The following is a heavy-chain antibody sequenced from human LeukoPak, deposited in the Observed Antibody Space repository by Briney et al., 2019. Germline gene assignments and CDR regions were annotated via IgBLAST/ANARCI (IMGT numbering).Heavy chain of an antibody. D-gene: IGHD3-10*01. CDR3: ARETGLLWFGELYY. V-gene: IGHV1-2*02. J-gene: IGHJ4*02. CDR2: INPNSGGT. Sequence: ASVKVSCKASGYTFTGYYMHWVRQAPGQGLEWMGWINPNSGGTNYAQKFQGRVTMTRDTSISTAYMELSRLRSDDTAVYYCARETGLLWFGELYYWGQGTLVTVSS. CDR1: GYTFTGYY.